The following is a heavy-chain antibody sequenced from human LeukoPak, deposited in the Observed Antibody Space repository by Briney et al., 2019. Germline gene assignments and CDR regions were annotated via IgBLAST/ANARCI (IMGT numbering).Heavy chain of an antibody. CDR1: GGSFSGYY. V-gene: IGHV4-34*01. D-gene: IGHD1-1*01. CDR2: INHSGST. J-gene: IGHJ4*02. CDR3: ARGRTIGSYFDY. Sequence: SETLSLTCAVYGGSFSGYYWSWIRQPPGEGLEWIGEINHSGSTNYNPSLKSRVTISVDTSKNQFSLKLSSVTAADTAVYYCARGRTIGSYFDYWGQGTLVTVSS.